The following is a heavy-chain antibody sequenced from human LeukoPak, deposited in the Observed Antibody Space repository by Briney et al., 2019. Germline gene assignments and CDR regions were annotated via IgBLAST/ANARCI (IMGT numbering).Heavy chain of an antibody. CDR2: IYYSGST. Sequence: SETLSLTCTVSGGSISSYYWSWIRQPPGKGLEWIGYIYYSGSTNYNPSLKSRVTISVDTSKNQFSLKLSSVTAADTAVYYCARLQYGGIDYWSQGTLVTVSS. CDR1: GGSISSYY. CDR3: ARLQYGGIDY. J-gene: IGHJ4*02. D-gene: IGHD4-23*01. V-gene: IGHV4-59*01.